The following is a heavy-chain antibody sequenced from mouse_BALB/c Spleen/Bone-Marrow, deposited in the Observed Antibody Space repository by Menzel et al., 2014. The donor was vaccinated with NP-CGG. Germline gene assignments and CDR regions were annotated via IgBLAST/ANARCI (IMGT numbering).Heavy chain of an antibody. J-gene: IGHJ1*01. CDR1: GYSFTGYT. Sequence: EVKLQESGPELVKTGASMKISCKASGYSFTGYTMNWVKQSHGKNLEWIGLINPYNGGTSYNQKFKGKATLTVDKSSSTAYMELLSLTSEDSAVYYCAGEVRPHWYFDVWGAGTTVTVSS. CDR3: AGEVRPHWYFDV. V-gene: IGHV1-18*01. CDR2: INPYNGGT. D-gene: IGHD2-14*01.